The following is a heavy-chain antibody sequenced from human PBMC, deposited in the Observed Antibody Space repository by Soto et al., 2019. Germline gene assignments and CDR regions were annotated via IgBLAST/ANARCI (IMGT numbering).Heavy chain of an antibody. V-gene: IGHV3-30-3*01. D-gene: IGHD2-15*01. J-gene: IGHJ6*02. CDR2: ISYDGSNK. Sequence: GGSLRLSCAASGFTFSSYAMHWVRQAPGKGLEWVAVISYDGSNKYYADSVKGRFTISRDNSKNTLYLQMNSLRAEDTAVYYCAREMGGYCSGGSCYYYYGMDAWRQGTTVTVSS. CDR3: AREMGGYCSGGSCYYYYGMDA. CDR1: GFTFSSYA.